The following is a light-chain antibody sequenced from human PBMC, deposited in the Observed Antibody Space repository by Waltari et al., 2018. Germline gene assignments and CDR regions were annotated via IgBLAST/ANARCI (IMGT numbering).Light chain of an antibody. CDR2: HVY. J-gene: IGLJ1*01. Sequence: QSALTQPPSASGSPGQSVTISRTGTSSDVRRHIYACWYQQHPGKAPKLMIYHVYKRPSGISYRFSGSKSGNTASLTISGLQAEDEADYYCCSYASTDSYVFGTGTKVTVL. V-gene: IGLV2-8*01. CDR3: CSYASTDSYV. CDR1: SSDVRRHIY.